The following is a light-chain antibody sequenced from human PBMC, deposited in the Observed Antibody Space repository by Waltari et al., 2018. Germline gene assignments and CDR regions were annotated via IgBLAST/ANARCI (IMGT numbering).Light chain of an antibody. V-gene: IGLV1-51*01. CDR2: DKN. CDR1: SPNIGKND. J-gene: IGLJ3*02. Sequence: QSVLTQPPSVSAAPGQKVTISCSGGSPNIGKNDVSWYQPVPGAAPKLLSYDKNRRAPGIPDRFSGSKSGTSATLGITGLQTGDEADYYCGTWDSSLSVWLFGGGSMVTVL. CDR3: GTWDSSLSVWL.